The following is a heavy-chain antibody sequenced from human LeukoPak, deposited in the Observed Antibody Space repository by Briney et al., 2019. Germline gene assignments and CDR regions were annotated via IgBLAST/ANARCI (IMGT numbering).Heavy chain of an antibody. CDR1: GYSFTTDW. CDR3: ARFYSNHLDS. CDR2: IYPGDSDT. V-gene: IGHV5-51*01. D-gene: IGHD2/OR15-2a*01. J-gene: IGHJ4*02. Sequence: GESLKISCKTSGYSFTTDWIGWVRQMPGKGLEWMGIIYPGDSDTRYSPSFQGQVTISADKSISTAYLQWSSLKASGTAMYYCARFYSNHLDSWGQGTLVTVSS.